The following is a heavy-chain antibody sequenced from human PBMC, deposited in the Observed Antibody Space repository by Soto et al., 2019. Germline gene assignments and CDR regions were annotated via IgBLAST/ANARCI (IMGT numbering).Heavy chain of an antibody. CDR1: GFPFSNYG. V-gene: IGHV3-30*18. CDR3: EKEKDYCLYYGMDV. D-gene: IGHD2-21*02. J-gene: IGHJ6*02. CDR2: ISYDGNTK. Sequence: QVQLVESGGGVVQPGRSLRLSCAASGFPFSNYGMHWVRQAPGKGLEWLAVISYDGNTKYYADSVKGRFTISIDSSKNTVFLQMSSLREEDTAVYPCEKEKDYCLYYGMDVWGQGTTVTVSS.